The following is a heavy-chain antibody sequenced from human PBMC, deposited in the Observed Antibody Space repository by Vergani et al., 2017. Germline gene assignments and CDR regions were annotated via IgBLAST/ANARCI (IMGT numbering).Heavy chain of an antibody. D-gene: IGHD3-3*01. CDR1: GFTFSNAW. V-gene: IGHV3-15*01. CDR2: IKSKTDGGTT. CDR3: TSIFGVVMDAFDI. Sequence: VQLVESGGGVVQPGGSLRLSCAASGFTFSNAWMSWVRQAPGKGLEWVGRIKSKTDGGTTDYAAPVKGRFTISRDDSKNTLYLQMNSLKTEDTAVYYCTSIFGVVMDAFDIWGQGTMVTVSS. J-gene: IGHJ3*02.